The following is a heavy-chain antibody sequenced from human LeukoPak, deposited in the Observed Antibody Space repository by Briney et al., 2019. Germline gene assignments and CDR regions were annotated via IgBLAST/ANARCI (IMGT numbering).Heavy chain of an antibody. J-gene: IGHJ4*01. CDR3: ARDDYGDSGPTKDF. D-gene: IGHD4-17*01. CDR1: GGSFSGYY. CDR2: INHSGST. Sequence: SETLSLTCAVYGGSFSGYYWSWIRQPPEKGLEWIGEINHSGSTKYNPSLKSRVTISGDTSKNQFSLKLRSVTAADTAVYYCARDDYGDSGPTKDFWGHRTLVTVSS. V-gene: IGHV4-34*01.